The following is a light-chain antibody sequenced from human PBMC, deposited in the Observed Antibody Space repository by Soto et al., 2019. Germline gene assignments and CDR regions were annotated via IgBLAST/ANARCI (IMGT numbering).Light chain of an antibody. Sequence: ENVLTQSPGTLSLSPGERATLSCRASQSVSSNYLAWFQQMPGQAPRLLIYDASRRATGIPDRFSGSGSGTDFTLTINGLEPEDFAVYFCQQYVSSPLTFGPGTKVDI. CDR1: QSVSSNY. J-gene: IGKJ3*01. CDR2: DAS. CDR3: QQYVSSPLT. V-gene: IGKV3-20*01.